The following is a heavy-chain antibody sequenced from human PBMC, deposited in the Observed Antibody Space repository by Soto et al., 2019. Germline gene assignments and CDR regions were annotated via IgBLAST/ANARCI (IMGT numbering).Heavy chain of an antibody. D-gene: IGHD4-17*01. V-gene: IGHV4-30-2*01. CDR2: IYHSGRS. Sequence: QVQLRESGSGQVKPSQTLSLTCAVSGASITTGGLSWSWLRQPPGKGLEWIGYIYHSGRSFYRPSLRGRVSMSLDTSRNQFSLSLTSVTAADTAVYYCARVYGDHTGAFDYWGQGTLVTVSS. CDR1: GASITTGGLS. J-gene: IGHJ4*02. CDR3: ARVYGDHTGAFDY.